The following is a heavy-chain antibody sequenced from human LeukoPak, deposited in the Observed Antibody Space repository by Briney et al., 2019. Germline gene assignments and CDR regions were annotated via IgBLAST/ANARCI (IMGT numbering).Heavy chain of an antibody. Sequence: ASVKFSCKASGYTFTGYYMHWVRQAPGQGLEWMGWINPNSGGTNSAQKFQGRVTMTRDTSISTAYMDQRRLRSDDTAVYYCASLVYQLAPGWFDPWGQGTLVTVSS. CDR2: INPNSGGT. CDR3: ASLVYQLAPGWFDP. J-gene: IGHJ5*02. D-gene: IGHD2-2*01. V-gene: IGHV1-2*02. CDR1: GYTFTGYY.